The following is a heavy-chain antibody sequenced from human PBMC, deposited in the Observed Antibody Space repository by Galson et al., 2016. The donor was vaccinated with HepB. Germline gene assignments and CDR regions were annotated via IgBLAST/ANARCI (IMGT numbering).Heavy chain of an antibody. J-gene: IGHJ5*01. D-gene: IGHD3-3*01. Sequence: SETLSLTCAVYGASFTSYSWTWIRQPPGKGLEWIGEINHSGISHCSPSLKSRVTISVDPSKTQFSLNVSSVTAADTAVYFCARSGVGGDNNWFDSWGQGTLVTVPS. V-gene: IGHV4-34*01. CDR2: INHSGIS. CDR3: ARSGVGGDNNWFDS. CDR1: GASFTSYS.